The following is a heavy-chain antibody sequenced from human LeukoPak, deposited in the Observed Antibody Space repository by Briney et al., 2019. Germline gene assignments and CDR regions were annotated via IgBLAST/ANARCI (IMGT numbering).Heavy chain of an antibody. CDR2: IYPGDSDT. D-gene: IGHD3-3*01. Sequence: GESLEISCKGSGYSFTSYWIGWVRQMPGKGLEWMGIIYPGDSDTRYSPSFQGQVTISADKSISTAYLQWSSLKASDTAMYYCARTYYDFWSGVIGLGYWGQGTLVTVSS. V-gene: IGHV5-51*01. CDR1: GYSFTSYW. CDR3: ARTYYDFWSGVIGLGY. J-gene: IGHJ4*02.